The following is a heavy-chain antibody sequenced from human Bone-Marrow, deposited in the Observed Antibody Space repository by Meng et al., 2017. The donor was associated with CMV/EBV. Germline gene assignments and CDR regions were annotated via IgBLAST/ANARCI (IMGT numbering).Heavy chain of an antibody. CDR2: INHSGST. D-gene: IGHD2-2*01. CDR1: GSFSGYY. V-gene: IGHV4-34*01. Sequence: GSFSGYYWSWIRQPPGKGLEWIGEINHSGSTNYNPSLKSRVTISVDTSKNQFSLKLSSVTAADTAVYYCAAPRGYCSSTSCSLFDYWGQGTLVTVSS. CDR3: AAPRGYCSSTSCSLFDY. J-gene: IGHJ4*02.